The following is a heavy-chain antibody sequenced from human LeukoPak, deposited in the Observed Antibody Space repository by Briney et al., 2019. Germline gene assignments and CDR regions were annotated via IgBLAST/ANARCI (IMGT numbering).Heavy chain of an antibody. V-gene: IGHV4-34*01. CDR1: VGSFSGYY. D-gene: IGHD3-10*01. J-gene: IGHJ4*02. CDR2: INHSGSN. Sequence: LETLCLTCAVYVGSFSGYYWGCIRDPPREGVGWVGEINHSGSNHYSPSLKSRVTISVDTSKNQFSLKLSSVTAADTAVYYSANRRVPWFGEIGGFDYWGQGTLVTVSS. CDR3: ANRRVPWFGEIGGFDY.